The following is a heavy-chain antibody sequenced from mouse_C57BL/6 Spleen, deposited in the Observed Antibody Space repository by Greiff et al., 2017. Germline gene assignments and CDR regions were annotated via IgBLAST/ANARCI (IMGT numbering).Heavy chain of an antibody. J-gene: IGHJ2*01. Sequence: EVQLVESEGGLVLPGSSMKLSCTASGFTFSDYYMAWVRQVPEKGLEWVANINYDGSSTYYLDSLKSRFIISRYNAKNILYLQMSSLKSEDTATYYCARGGGYYPLYFDYWGQGTTLTVSS. V-gene: IGHV5-16*01. CDR3: ARGGGYYPLYFDY. D-gene: IGHD2-3*01. CDR2: INYDGSST. CDR1: GFTFSDYY.